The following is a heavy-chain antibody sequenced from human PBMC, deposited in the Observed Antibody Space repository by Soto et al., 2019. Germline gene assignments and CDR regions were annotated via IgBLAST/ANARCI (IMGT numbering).Heavy chain of an antibody. CDR1: GYTFTSYG. D-gene: IGHD6-19*01. CDR2: ISAYNGNT. CDR3: ARDGGWQPDY. Sequence: QVQLVQSGAEVKKPGASVKVSCKASGYTFTSYGISWVRQAPGQGLEWMGWISAYNGNTNYAQKLQGRVTMTPDTSTSAGDMGLRSRRSDDTAVDDCARDGGWQPDYWGKGTLATVSS. J-gene: IGHJ4*02. V-gene: IGHV1-18*01.